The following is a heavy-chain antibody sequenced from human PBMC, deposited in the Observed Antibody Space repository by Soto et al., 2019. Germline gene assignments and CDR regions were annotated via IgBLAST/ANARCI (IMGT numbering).Heavy chain of an antibody. J-gene: IGHJ5*02. CDR1: DGSISSGEYS. CDR2: IYHSGST. D-gene: IGHD2-21*01. Sequence: LQLQESGSGLVKPSQTLSLSCAVSDGSISSGEYSWSWIRQPPGKGLEWIGYIYHSGSTYYNSSLKSRVTISVDRSKNQFSLKLSSVTAADTAVYYCARIPSPWGQGTLVTVSS. CDR3: ARIPSP. V-gene: IGHV4-30-2*01.